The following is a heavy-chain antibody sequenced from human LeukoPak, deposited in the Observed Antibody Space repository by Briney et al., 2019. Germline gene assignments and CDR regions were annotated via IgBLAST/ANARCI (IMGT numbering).Heavy chain of an antibody. CDR2: ISGSGGNT. V-gene: IGHV3-23*01. D-gene: IGHD2-2*01. CDR1: GFTFSSYA. CDR3: AKGRWDRLLSEIDY. J-gene: IGHJ4*02. Sequence: PGGSLRLSCAASGFTFSSYAMSWVRQAPGKGLEWVSGISGSGGNTDYADSVKGRFTISRDNSKNTLCLQMNSLRAEDTAVYYCAKGRWDRLLSEIDYWGQGTLVTVSS.